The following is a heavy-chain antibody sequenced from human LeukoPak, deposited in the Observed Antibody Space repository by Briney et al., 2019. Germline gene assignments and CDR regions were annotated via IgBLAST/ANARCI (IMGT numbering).Heavy chain of an antibody. D-gene: IGHD6-19*01. CDR3: AKDQDSIAVAGTALSDY. Sequence: GGSLRLSCAASGFTFSSYAMSWVRQAPGKGREWVSAISGSGGSTYYADSVKGRFTISRDNSKNTLYLQMNSLRAEDTAVYYCAKDQDSIAVAGTALSDYWGQGTLVTVSS. CDR1: GFTFSSYA. V-gene: IGHV3-23*01. J-gene: IGHJ4*02. CDR2: ISGSGGST.